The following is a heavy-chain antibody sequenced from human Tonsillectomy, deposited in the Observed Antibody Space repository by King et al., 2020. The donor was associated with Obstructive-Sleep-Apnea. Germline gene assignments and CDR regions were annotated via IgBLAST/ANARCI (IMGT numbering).Heavy chain of an antibody. CDR3: AKVGGDYYYYGMDV. Sequence: VQLVESGGGVVQPGRSLRLSCAASGFTFSTYGMHWVRQAPGKGLEWVALISYDGSNKYYADSVKGRFTISRDNSKNTLYLQMNSLRVGDTAVYYCAKVGGDYYYYGMDVWGQGTTVTVSS. V-gene: IGHV3-30*18. CDR1: GFTFSTYG. J-gene: IGHJ6*02. D-gene: IGHD3-16*01. CDR2: ISYDGSNK.